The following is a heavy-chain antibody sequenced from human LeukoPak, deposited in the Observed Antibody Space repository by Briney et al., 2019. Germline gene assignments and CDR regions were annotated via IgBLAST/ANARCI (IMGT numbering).Heavy chain of an antibody. D-gene: IGHD2-15*01. CDR1: GGSFSGYY. Sequence: SETLSLTCAVYGGSFSGYYWSWIRQPPGKGLEWIGEINHSGSTNYNPSLKSRVTISVDTSKNQFSLKLSSVTAADTAVYYCASRYCSGGSCYYWFDPWGQGTLVTVSS. V-gene: IGHV4-34*01. CDR3: ASRYCSGGSCYYWFDP. J-gene: IGHJ5*02. CDR2: INHSGST.